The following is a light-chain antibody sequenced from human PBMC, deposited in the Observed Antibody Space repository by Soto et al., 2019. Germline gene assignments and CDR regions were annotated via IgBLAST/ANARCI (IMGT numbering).Light chain of an antibody. CDR3: QQLDSYPIT. Sequence: DIQLTQSPSFLSASVGDRVAITCRASQGISSFLAWYQQKPGKAPGLLIYDASTLQSGVPSRFSGSGSGTEFTLTISSLQPEDFATYYCQQLDSYPITFGQGTRLEMK. J-gene: IGKJ5*01. CDR2: DAS. V-gene: IGKV1-9*01. CDR1: QGISSF.